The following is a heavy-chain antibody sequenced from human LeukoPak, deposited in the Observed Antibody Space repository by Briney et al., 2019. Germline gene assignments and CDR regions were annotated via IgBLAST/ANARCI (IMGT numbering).Heavy chain of an antibody. CDR3: ARATVGYYYDSSGYREYFQH. CDR2: IYYSGST. J-gene: IGHJ1*01. D-gene: IGHD3-22*01. CDR1: GGSISSNSYY. V-gene: IGHV4-39*07. Sequence: PSETLSLTCTVSGGSISSNSYYWGWIRQPPGKGLEWIGSIYYSGSTYYNPSLKSRVTISVDTSKNQFSLKLSSVTAADTAVYYCARATVGYYYDSSGYREYFQHWGQGTLVTVSS.